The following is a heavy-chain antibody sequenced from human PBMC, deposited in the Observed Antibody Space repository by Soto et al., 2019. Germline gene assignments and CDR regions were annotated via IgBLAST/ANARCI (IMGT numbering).Heavy chain of an antibody. CDR3: ARVPSPFDYYYAMDV. CDR2: IFSSGTT. Sequence: SEILSIASAVSGYSIRSGNKYWSWIRQPPGKGLEWIGYIFSSGTTYYNPSLKSRLTMSLDTSQSQFSLKVHSVTDADAAVYYCARVPSPFDYYYAMDVWGQGTTVTVSS. J-gene: IGHJ6*02. V-gene: IGHV4-30-4*01. CDR1: GYSIRSGNKY. D-gene: IGHD3-16*01.